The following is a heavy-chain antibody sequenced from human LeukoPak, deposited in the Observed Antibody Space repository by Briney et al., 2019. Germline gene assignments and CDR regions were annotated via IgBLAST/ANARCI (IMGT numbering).Heavy chain of an antibody. V-gene: IGHV4-39*07. CDR1: GGSISSSSYY. Sequence: SETLSLTCTDSGGSISSSSYYWGWIRQPPGKGLEWIGEINHSGSTNYNPSLKSRVTISVDTSKNQFSLKLSSVTAADTAVYYCASVTAMVNYWGQGTLVTVSS. D-gene: IGHD5-18*01. J-gene: IGHJ4*02. CDR3: ASVTAMVNY. CDR2: INHSGST.